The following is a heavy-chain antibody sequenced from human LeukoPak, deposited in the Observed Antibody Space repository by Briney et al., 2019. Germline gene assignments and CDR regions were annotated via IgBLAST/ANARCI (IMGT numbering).Heavy chain of an antibody. Sequence: SETLSLTCTVSGGSISSYYWSWIRQPPGKGLEWIGYIYYSGSSNYNPSLKSRVTISVDTSKNQFSLKLSSVTAADTAVYYCARDPYYDSSLTLPWGQGTLVTVSS. CDR3: ARDPYYDSSLTLP. J-gene: IGHJ5*02. D-gene: IGHD3-22*01. CDR2: IYYSGSS. CDR1: GGSISSYY. V-gene: IGHV4-59*01.